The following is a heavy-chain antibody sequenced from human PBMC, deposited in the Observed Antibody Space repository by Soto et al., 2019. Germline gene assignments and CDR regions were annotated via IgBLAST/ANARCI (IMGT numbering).Heavy chain of an antibody. D-gene: IGHD3-9*01. CDR2: IYYSGST. CDR1: GGSISSYY. V-gene: IGHV4-59*12. J-gene: IGHJ5*02. Sequence: SETLSLTCTVSGGSISSYYWSWIRQPPGKGLEWIGYIYYSGSTNYNPSLKSRVSISVDTSKNQFSLKLSSVTAADTAGYYCGRGLIRGYDILTGYYKTISWFDPWGQGTLVTVSS. CDR3: GRGLIRGYDILTGYYKTISWFDP.